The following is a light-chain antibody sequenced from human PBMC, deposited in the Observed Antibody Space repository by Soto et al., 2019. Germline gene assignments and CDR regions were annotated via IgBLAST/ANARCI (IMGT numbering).Light chain of an antibody. V-gene: IGKV1-5*03. CDR2: RAS. CDR3: LQDYYYPPT. J-gene: IGKJ1*01. Sequence: IQMRQSPSTLSAYVNDRVTITCRASENINMWLAWYQQKPGQAPRLLIQRASRVESGVPSRFSGSGSGTDFTLTISSLQPEDFATYYCLQDYYYPPTFGQGTKV. CDR1: ENINMW.